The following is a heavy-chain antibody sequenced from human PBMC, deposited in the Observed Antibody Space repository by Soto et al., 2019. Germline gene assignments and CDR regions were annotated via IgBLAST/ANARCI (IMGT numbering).Heavy chain of an antibody. CDR3: ARDRGIPGIAVAGTAPFDY. CDR1: GYTFTSYG. V-gene: IGHV1-18*01. Sequence: ASVKVSCKASGYTFTSYGISWVRQAPGQGLEWMGWISACNGNTNYAQKLQGRVTMTTDTSTSTAYMELRSLRSDDTAVYYCARDRGIPGIAVAGTAPFDYWGQGTLVTAPQ. J-gene: IGHJ4*02. CDR2: ISACNGNT. D-gene: IGHD6-19*01.